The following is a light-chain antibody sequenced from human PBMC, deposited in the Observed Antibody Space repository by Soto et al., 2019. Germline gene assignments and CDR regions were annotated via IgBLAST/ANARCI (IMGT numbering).Light chain of an antibody. CDR3: QSYDSSLSVSCV. V-gene: IGLV1-40*01. J-gene: IGLJ1*01. CDR2: GNS. Sequence: QSVLTQPPSVCGAPGQRVTISCTGSSSNIGAGYDVHWYQQLPGTAPKLLIYGNSNRPSGVPDRFSGSKSGTSTSLAITGLQAEDEADYYCQSYDSSLSVSCVFGTGTKVTVL. CDR1: SSNIGAGYD.